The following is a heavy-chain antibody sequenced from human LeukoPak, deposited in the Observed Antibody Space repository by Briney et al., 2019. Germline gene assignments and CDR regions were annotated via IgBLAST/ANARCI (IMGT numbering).Heavy chain of an antibody. Sequence: GGSLRLSCAASGFTFSSYAMSWVRQAPGKGLEWASAISGSGGSTYYADSVKGRVTIPRDNSKKTLYLQMKSLRAEDTALYYCALLLLWIPFPYHFDYWGKGTLVPVS. J-gene: IGHJ4*02. CDR3: ALLLLWIPFPYHFDY. CDR2: ISGSGGST. D-gene: IGHD5-18*01. CDR1: GFTFSSYA. V-gene: IGHV3-23*01.